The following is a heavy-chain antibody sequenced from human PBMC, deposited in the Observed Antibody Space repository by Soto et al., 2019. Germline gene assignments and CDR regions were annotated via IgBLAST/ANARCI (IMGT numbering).Heavy chain of an antibody. V-gene: IGHV3-23*01. CDR3: AAGIAVTRNWYYGMDV. CDR1: GFNFSNYG. J-gene: IGHJ6*02. Sequence: PGGSLRLSCVGSGFNFSNYGMNWVRQAPGKGLAWVSTISGSGDRTYYADSVQGRFTVSRDNSKNTLFLEMDSLGADDTAVYYCAAGIAVTRNWYYGMDVWGQGTTVTVSS. CDR2: ISGSGDRT. D-gene: IGHD6-19*01.